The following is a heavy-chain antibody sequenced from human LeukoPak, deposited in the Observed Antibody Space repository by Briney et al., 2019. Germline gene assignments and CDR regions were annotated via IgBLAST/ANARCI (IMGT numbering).Heavy chain of an antibody. V-gene: IGHV4-31*03. Sequence: SETLSLTCTVSGGSISSGGYYWSWIRQHPGKGLEWIGYIYYSGSTYYNPSLKSRVTISVDTSKNQFSLKLSSVTAADTVVYYCARLAIYQLTRGSFDYWGQGTLVTVSS. J-gene: IGHJ4*02. CDR2: IYYSGST. CDR3: ARLAIYQLTRGSFDY. D-gene: IGHD2-2*01. CDR1: GGSISSGGYY.